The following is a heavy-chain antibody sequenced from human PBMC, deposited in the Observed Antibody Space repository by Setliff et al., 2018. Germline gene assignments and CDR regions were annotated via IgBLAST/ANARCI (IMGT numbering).Heavy chain of an antibody. J-gene: IGHJ3*02. D-gene: IGHD7-27*01. Sequence: PSETLSLTCTVSGDSISSRTYYWSWIRQPAGKGLEWIGRIYTSGSTNYNPSLKSRVTMSVDTSKNQFSLKLSSVTAADTAVYYCAREHQLGNAFDIWGQGTMVTVSS. CDR3: AREHQLGNAFDI. CDR2: IYTSGST. V-gene: IGHV4-61*02. CDR1: GDSISSRTYY.